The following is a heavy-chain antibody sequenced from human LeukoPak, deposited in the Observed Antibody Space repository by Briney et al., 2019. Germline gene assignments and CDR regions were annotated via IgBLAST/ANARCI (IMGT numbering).Heavy chain of an antibody. D-gene: IGHD2-8*01. CDR3: AKYLLYRYFDY. Sequence: RGSLRLSCAASGFTFSSYAMSWVRQAPGKGLEWVSAISGCGGSTYYADSVKGRFTISRDNSKNTLYLQMNSLRAEDTAVYYCAKYLLYRYFDYWGQGTLVTVSS. CDR1: GFTFSSYA. CDR2: ISGCGGST. J-gene: IGHJ4*02. V-gene: IGHV3-23*01.